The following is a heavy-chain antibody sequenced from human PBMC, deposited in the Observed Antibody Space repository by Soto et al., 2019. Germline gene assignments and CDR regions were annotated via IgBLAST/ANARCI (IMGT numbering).Heavy chain of an antibody. CDR3: ARLRDYYGSGSYSDLDV. Sequence: EVQLVQSGAEVKKPGESLIISCQGSGYRFINYWIAWVRQMPGNGLQLMGIIYGGDSDTRYSPSFQGQVTISADKATNTAYLQGSSLKAADTGMYYCARLRDYYGSGSYSDLDVWGQGTLLTVSS. J-gene: IGHJ4*02. D-gene: IGHD3-10*01. CDR1: GYRFINYW. V-gene: IGHV5-51*01. CDR2: IYGGDSDT.